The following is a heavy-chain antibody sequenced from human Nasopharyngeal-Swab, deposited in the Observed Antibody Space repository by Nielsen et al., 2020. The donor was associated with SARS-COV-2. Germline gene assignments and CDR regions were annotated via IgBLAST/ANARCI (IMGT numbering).Heavy chain of an antibody. D-gene: IGHD3-22*01. CDR1: GFTFSSYS. J-gene: IGHJ4*02. V-gene: IGHV3-21*01. CDR2: ISSSSSYI. CDR3: ARDLSYYYDSSGYYYVFDY. Sequence: RGSLRLSCAASGFTFSSYSMNWVRQAPGKRLEWVSSISSSSSYIYYADSVKGRFTISRDNAKNSLYLQMNSLRAEDTAVYYCARDLSYYYDSSGYYYVFDYWGQGTLVTVSS.